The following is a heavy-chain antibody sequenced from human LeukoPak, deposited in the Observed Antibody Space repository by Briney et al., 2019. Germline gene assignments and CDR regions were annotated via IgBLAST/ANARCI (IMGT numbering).Heavy chain of an antibody. Sequence: ASVKVSCKASGYTFTSYDINWVRQATGQGLEWMGWMSPNSGNTGYAQKFQGRVTMTRNTSISTAYMELSSLRSEDTAVYYCARGSLGGYSSSWYGGNWFDPWGQGTLVTVSS. J-gene: IGHJ5*02. CDR2: MSPNSGNT. D-gene: IGHD6-13*01. CDR1: GYTFTSYD. V-gene: IGHV1-8*01. CDR3: ARGSLGGYSSSWYGGNWFDP.